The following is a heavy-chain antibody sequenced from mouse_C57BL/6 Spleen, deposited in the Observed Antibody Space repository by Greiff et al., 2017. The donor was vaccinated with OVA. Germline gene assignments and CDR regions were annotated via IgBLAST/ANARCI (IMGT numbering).Heavy chain of an antibody. CDR3: ARMYDYDYWFAY. CDR2: ISSGSSTI. Sequence: EVKLMESGGGLVKPGGSLKLSCAASGFTFSDYGMHWVRQAPEKGLEWVAYISSGSSTIYYADTVKGRFTISRDNAKNTLFLQMTSLRSEDTAMYYCARMYDYDYWFAYWGQGTLVTVSA. J-gene: IGHJ3*01. D-gene: IGHD2-4*01. CDR1: GFTFSDYG. V-gene: IGHV5-17*01.